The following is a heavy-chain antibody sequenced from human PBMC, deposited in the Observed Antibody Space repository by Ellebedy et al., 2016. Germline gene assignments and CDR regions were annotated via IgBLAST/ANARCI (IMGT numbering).Heavy chain of an antibody. J-gene: IGHJ6*02. CDR2: SNKR. CDR3: ARTWTLIRGVLDV. Sequence: ASVKVSXXASGYTFLNYGINWVRQAPGQGLEWMGGSNKRNHAQKLQGRVTMTTDTSTSTAYMELRSLRFEDTALYYCARTWTLIRGVLDVWGQGTTVSVSS. D-gene: IGHD3-10*01. V-gene: IGHV1-18*01. CDR1: GYTFLNYG.